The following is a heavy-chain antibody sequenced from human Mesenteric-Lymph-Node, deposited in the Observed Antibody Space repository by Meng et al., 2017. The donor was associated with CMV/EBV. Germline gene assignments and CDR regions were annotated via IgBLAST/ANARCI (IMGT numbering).Heavy chain of an antibody. Sequence: CAFSDFTVSTNYMSWVRQAPGKGLEWVAVIYSGGSTYYADSVKGRFTISRDNSKNTVYLQMNSLRDDDTAVYYCAGDYYSSGSYWRYWGQGTLVTVSS. J-gene: IGHJ4*02. V-gene: IGHV3-53*01. CDR3: AGDYYSSGSYWRY. CDR1: DFTVSTNY. CDR2: IYSGGST. D-gene: IGHD3-10*01.